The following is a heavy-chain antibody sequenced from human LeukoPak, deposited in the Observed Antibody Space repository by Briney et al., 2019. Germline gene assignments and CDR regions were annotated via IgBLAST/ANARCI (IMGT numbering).Heavy chain of an antibody. Sequence: SETLSLTCTVSGGSISSYFWSWIRQPPGKGLEWIGYIYYSGSTNYNPSLKSRVTISVDTSKNQFSLNLNSVTAADTAVYYCARGGDIAARPSDYWGQGTLVSVSS. CDR1: GGSISSYF. D-gene: IGHD6-6*01. CDR3: ARGGDIAARPSDY. V-gene: IGHV4-59*01. J-gene: IGHJ4*02. CDR2: IYYSGST.